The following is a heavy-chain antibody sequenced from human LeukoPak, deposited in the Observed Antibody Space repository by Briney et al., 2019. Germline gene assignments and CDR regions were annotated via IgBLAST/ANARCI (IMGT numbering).Heavy chain of an antibody. D-gene: IGHD2-21*02. CDR2: INHSGST. V-gene: IGHV4-39*07. CDR3: ARGTGVTIDY. Sequence: SETLSLTCTVSGGSISSSSYYWSWIRQPPGKGLEWIGEINHSGSTNYNPSLKSRVTISVDTSKNQFSLKLSSVTAADTAVYYCARGTGVTIDYWGQGTLVTVSS. J-gene: IGHJ4*02. CDR1: GGSISSSSYY.